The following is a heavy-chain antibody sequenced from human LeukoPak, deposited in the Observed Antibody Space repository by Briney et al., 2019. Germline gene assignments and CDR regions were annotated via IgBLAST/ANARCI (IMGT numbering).Heavy chain of an antibody. J-gene: IGHJ4*02. CDR3: ARSMYSSNYFDY. CDR1: GGTFTSYT. D-gene: IGHD6-13*01. V-gene: IGHV1-69*02. Sequence: SVKVSCKASGGTFTSYTISWVRQAPGQGLEWMGRIIPILGIANYAQKFQGRVTVTADKSTSTAYMELSSLRSEDTAVYYCARSMYSSNYFDYWGQGTLVTVSS. CDR2: IIPILGIA.